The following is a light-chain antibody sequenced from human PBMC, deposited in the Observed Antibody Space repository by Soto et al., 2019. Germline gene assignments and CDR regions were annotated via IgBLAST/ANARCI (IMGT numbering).Light chain of an antibody. J-gene: IGKJ1*01. Sequence: EIVLTQSPGTLSLSPGERATLSCRASQSVSNNYLAWYQQKPGQAPRLLIYGASTRATGIPVRFSGSGSGTDFTLTISSLEPADLAVYYCQQRYSGWTFGQGTKVDIK. V-gene: IGKV3D-20*02. CDR1: QSVSNNY. CDR3: QQRYSGWT. CDR2: GAS.